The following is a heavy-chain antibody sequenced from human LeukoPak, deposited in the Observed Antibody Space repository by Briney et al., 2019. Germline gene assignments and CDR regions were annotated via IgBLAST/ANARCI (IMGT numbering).Heavy chain of an antibody. CDR2: ISAYSLNT. D-gene: IGHD2-15*01. Sequence: EASVKVSCKASGYTFTSYGISWVRQAPGQGLEWMGWISAYSLNTNYAQNFQGRVTMTTDTSTSTAYMELRSLRSDDTAVYYCARTPAEYCSGGSCYSSPYYYYMDVWGKGTTVTVSS. CDR1: GYTFTSYG. J-gene: IGHJ6*03. CDR3: ARTPAEYCSGGSCYSSPYYYYMDV. V-gene: IGHV1-18*01.